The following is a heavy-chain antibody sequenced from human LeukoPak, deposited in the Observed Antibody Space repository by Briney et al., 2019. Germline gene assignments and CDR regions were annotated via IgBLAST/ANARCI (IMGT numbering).Heavy chain of an antibody. Sequence: GASVKVSCKASGYTFTSYGISWVRQAPGQGLEWMGWISAYNGNTNYAQKLQGRVTMTTDTSTSTAYMELRSLRSDDTAVYYCARVPEYCSSTSCPDYWGQGTLATGSS. CDR3: ARVPEYCSSTSCPDY. CDR1: GYTFTSYG. D-gene: IGHD2-2*01. J-gene: IGHJ4*02. V-gene: IGHV1-18*01. CDR2: ISAYNGNT.